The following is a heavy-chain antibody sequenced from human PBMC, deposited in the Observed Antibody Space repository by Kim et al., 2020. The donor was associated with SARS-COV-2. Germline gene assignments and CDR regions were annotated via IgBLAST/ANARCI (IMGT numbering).Heavy chain of an antibody. D-gene: IGHD3-10*01. CDR1: GYTFTSYG. CDR2: ISAYNGNT. CDR3: AREGGPYGSGSYPVYYYYGMDV. J-gene: IGHJ6*02. Sequence: ASVKVSCKASGYTFTSYGISWVRQAPGQGLEWMGWISAYNGNTNYAQKLQGRVTMTTDTSTSTAYMELRSLRSDDTAVYYCAREGGPYGSGSYPVYYYYGMDVWGQGTTVTVSS. V-gene: IGHV1-18*01.